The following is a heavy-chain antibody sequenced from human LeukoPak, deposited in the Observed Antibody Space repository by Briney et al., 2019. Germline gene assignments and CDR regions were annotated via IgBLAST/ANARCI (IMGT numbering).Heavy chain of an antibody. CDR2: ISYDGSNK. D-gene: IGHD6-13*01. Sequence: GRSLRLSCAASGFTFSSYAMHWVRQAPGKGLEWVAVISYDGSNKYYADSVKGRFTISRDNSKNTLYLQMNSLRAEDTAVYYCARELVRDYYYYYGMDVWGQGTTVTVSS. V-gene: IGHV3-30*04. CDR3: ARELVRDYYYYYGMDV. CDR1: GFTFSSYA. J-gene: IGHJ6*02.